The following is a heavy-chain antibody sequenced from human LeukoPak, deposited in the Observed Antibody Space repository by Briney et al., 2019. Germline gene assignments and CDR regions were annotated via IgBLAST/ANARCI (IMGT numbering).Heavy chain of an antibody. Sequence: PSETLSLICSVSGGSINSYWWSWIRQPAGKGLEFIGRIYTTGMTNYNPSLKSRVSMSVDTSKNKFSLEPGSVTAADTAVYFCARAGYTISSYRFDYWGQGALVTVSS. V-gene: IGHV4-4*07. CDR3: ARAGYTISSYRFDY. CDR2: IYTTGMT. CDR1: GGSINSYW. D-gene: IGHD3-16*02. J-gene: IGHJ4*02.